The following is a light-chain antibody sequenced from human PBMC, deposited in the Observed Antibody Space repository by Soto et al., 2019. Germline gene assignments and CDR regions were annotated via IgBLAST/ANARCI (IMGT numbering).Light chain of an antibody. CDR1: QSISSY. CDR2: AAS. J-gene: IGKJ2*01. V-gene: IGKV1-39*01. Sequence: DTQVTQSPSSLSAYVGDRVTITCRASQSISSYLNWYQQTPGKAPRLVIYAASNLQSVIPSRFSGSGSGTDFTLTINSLQPEDFATYYCQQRYSTPYTFGQGTKLQIK. CDR3: QQRYSTPYT.